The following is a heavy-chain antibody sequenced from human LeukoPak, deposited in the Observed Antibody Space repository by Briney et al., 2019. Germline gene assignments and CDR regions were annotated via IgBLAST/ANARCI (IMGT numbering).Heavy chain of an antibody. CDR2: IRYDGSDK. CDR1: GFTFRTYG. J-gene: IGHJ3*01. D-gene: IGHD3-16*01. V-gene: IGHV3-30*02. Sequence: PGGSLRLSCAASGFTFRTYGMHWVRQAPGKGLEWVTFIRYDGSDKYYADSVKGRFTISRDNSKNTLFLQMNSLRVEDTAVYYRAKRADYYDSSRALYDAFDFWGRGTMVTVSS. CDR3: AKRADYYDSSRALYDAFDF.